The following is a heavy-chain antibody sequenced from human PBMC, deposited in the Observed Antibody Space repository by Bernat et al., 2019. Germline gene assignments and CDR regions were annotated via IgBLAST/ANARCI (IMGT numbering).Heavy chain of an antibody. CDR2: ISGSDGST. CDR1: GFTFSSFA. D-gene: IGHD3-3*02. J-gene: IGHJ4*02. V-gene: IGHV3-23*04. CDR3: AKDTPIRDYPLGYFDY. Sequence: EVQLVESGGGLVQPGGSLRLSCAASGFTFSSFAMTWVRQAPGKGLEWVSVISGSDGSTYYADSVKGRFTISRDNSENTLYLKMNSLRAEDTAVYYCAKDTPIRDYPLGYFDYWGQGTLVTVSS.